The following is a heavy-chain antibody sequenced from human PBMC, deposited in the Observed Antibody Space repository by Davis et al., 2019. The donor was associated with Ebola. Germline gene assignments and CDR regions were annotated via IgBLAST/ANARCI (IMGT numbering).Heavy chain of an antibody. V-gene: IGHV3-30*03. CDR2: ISYDGSNK. Sequence: PGGSLRLSCAASGFSFRNYVMHWVRQAPGKGLEWVAFISYDGSNKYYADSLKGRFTISRDNSKNTLYLQMESLRVEDTAVYYCARLRAEDIVLVGRPYYYGIDVWGQGTTVTVSS. J-gene: IGHJ6*02. CDR3: ARLRAEDIVLVGRPYYYGIDV. CDR1: GFSFRNYV. D-gene: IGHD2-2*01.